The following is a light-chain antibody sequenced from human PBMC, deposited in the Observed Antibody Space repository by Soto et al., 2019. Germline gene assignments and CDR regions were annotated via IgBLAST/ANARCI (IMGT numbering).Light chain of an antibody. CDR3: SSYTYSSTVI. J-gene: IGLJ2*01. CDR1: SGDIGSYNY. Sequence: QSVLTQPASVSGSPGQSITISCTGTSGDIGSYNYVSWFRQHPGHAPRLMIYEVSHRPSRVSSRFSGSKFGNTASLTISGLQAEDEADYYCSSYTYSSTVIFGGGTKLTVL. V-gene: IGLV2-14*01. CDR2: EVS.